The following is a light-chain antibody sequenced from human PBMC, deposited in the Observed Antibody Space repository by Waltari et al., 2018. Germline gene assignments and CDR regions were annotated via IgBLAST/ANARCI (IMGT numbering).Light chain of an antibody. V-gene: IGLV2-14*03. Sequence: QSALTQPASVSGSPGQSITISCTGTSRDVGGYNYVSWYQQHPGKAPKLMIYDVSNRPSGVSNRFSGSKSGNTASLTISGLQAEDEADYYCSSYTTNTTLDVVFGGGTKLTVL. CDR1: SRDVGGYNY. CDR2: DVS. J-gene: IGLJ2*01. CDR3: SSYTTNTTLDVV.